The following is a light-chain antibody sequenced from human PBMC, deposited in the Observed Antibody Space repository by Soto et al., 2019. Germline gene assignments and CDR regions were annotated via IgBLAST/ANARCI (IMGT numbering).Light chain of an antibody. CDR3: QQYGSPPPNT. CDR1: QNVTSNY. J-gene: IGKJ2*01. CDR2: DAS. V-gene: IGKV3-20*01. Sequence: EIVLTQSPGTLSLFAGERATLSCRASQNVTSNYLAWYQQKPGQAPRLVIYDASSSATGIPDRFSASGSGTDFTLTISRLEPEDFAVYSCQQYGSPPPNTFGQGTMLEIK.